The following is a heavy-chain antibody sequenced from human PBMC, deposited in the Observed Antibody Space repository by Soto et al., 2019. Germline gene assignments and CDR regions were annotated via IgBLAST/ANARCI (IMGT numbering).Heavy chain of an antibody. CDR2: MNPNSGST. CDR3: ATADGVVGIWFDP. J-gene: IGHJ5*02. CDR1: GYTFTGDY. D-gene: IGHD2-21*01. V-gene: IGHV1-2*02. Sequence: GASVKVSCKASGYTFTGDYIHWVRQAPGQGLEWMGWMNPNSGSTTYAQKFQGRVTMTRDTSISTVYMELTSLRSDDTAVFYCATADGVVGIWFDPWGQGTMVTVSS.